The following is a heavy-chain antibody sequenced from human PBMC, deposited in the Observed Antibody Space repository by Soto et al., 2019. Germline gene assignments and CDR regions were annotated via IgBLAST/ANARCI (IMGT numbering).Heavy chain of an antibody. CDR2: ISYDGSNK. CDR3: ARDTVDTAMVVDY. D-gene: IGHD5-18*01. Sequence: GGSLRLSCAASGFTFSSYAMHWVRQAPGKGLEWVAVISYDGSNKYYADSVKGRFTISRDNSKNTLYLQMNSLRSDDTAVYYCARDTVDTAMVVDYWGQGTLVTVSS. V-gene: IGHV3-30-3*01. CDR1: GFTFSSYA. J-gene: IGHJ4*02.